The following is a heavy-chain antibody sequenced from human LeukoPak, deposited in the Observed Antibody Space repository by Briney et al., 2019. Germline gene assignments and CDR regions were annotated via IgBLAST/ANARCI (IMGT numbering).Heavy chain of an antibody. J-gene: IGHJ4*02. V-gene: IGHV3-30*18. CDR1: GFTFSSYG. CDR3: VKGWAEGYYYSSGEFDY. Sequence: PGGSLRLSCAASGFTFSSYGMHWVRQAPGKGLEWVAVISYDGSNKYYADSVKGRFTISRDNSKNTLYLQMNSLRAEDTAVYYCVKGWAEGYYYSSGEFDYWGQGTLVTVSS. D-gene: IGHD3-22*01. CDR2: ISYDGSNK.